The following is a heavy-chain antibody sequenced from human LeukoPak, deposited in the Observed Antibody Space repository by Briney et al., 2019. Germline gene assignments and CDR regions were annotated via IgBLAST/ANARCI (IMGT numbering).Heavy chain of an antibody. CDR3: VRRNVVATPYYFDY. J-gene: IGHJ4*02. CDR2: INHSGST. CDR1: GGSISSYY. D-gene: IGHD2-15*01. V-gene: IGHV4-34*01. Sequence: SETLSLTCTVSGGSISSYYWSWIRQPPGKGLEWIGEINHSGSTNYNPSLKSRVTISVDTSKNQFSLKLSSVTAADTAVYYCVRRNVVATPYYFDYWGQGTLVTVSS.